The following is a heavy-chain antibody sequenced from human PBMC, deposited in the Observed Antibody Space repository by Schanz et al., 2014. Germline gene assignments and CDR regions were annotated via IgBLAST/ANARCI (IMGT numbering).Heavy chain of an antibody. CDR3: VRDTDYHFDY. CDR1: GFTFSSYA. V-gene: IGHV3-74*01. CDR2: TSHDGSFT. Sequence: DVQLLESGGGLVQPGGSLRLSCAASGFTFSSYAMSWVRQPPGKGLEWVSRTSHDGSFTTFADSVKGRFTISRDNAKNALYLQMNSLRAEDTAVYYCVRDTDYHFDYWGQGTLVTVSS. J-gene: IGHJ4*02. D-gene: IGHD4-17*01.